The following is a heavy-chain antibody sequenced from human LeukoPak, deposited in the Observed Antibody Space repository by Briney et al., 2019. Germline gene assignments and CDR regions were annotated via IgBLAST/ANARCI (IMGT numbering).Heavy chain of an antibody. V-gene: IGHV3-48*03. CDR2: ISSSGSTI. CDR3: ARLSTVTTFDY. D-gene: IGHD4-17*01. Sequence: GGSLRLSCAASGFAFNTYAMHWVRQAPGKGLEWVSYISSSGSTIYYADSVKGRFTISRDNAKNSLYLQMNSLRAEDTAVYYCARLSTVTTFDYWGQGTLVTVSS. CDR1: GFAFNTYA. J-gene: IGHJ4*02.